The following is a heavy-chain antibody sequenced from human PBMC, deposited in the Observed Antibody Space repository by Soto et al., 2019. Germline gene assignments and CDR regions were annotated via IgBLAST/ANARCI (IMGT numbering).Heavy chain of an antibody. D-gene: IGHD3-16*01. CDR3: ARDDDFAGDGVDY. Sequence: QVLLVESGGGVVQPGRPLRLSCAASGFTFSRYGMHWVRQAPGKGLEWVGVIVRDGEQKQYADYVRGRFTISRDNSRDTLYLAVTSVTVVDTAVCYLARDDDFAGDGVDYWGQGPVVTVSS. J-gene: IGHJ4*02. V-gene: IGHV3-33*01. CDR1: GFTFSRYG. CDR2: IVRDGEQK.